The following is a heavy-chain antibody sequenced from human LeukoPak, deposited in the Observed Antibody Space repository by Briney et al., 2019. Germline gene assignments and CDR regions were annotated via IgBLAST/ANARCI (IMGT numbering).Heavy chain of an antibody. D-gene: IGHD3-22*01. CDR2: IWYDGSNK. V-gene: IGHV3-33*01. Sequence: TGGSLRLSCAASGFTFSGYGMHWVRQAPGKGLEWVAVIWYDGSNKYYADSVKGRFTISRDNSKNTLYLQMNSLRAEDTAVYYCARDGDYYDSSGYLDYWGQGTLVTVSS. J-gene: IGHJ4*02. CDR1: GFTFSGYG. CDR3: ARDGDYYDSSGYLDY.